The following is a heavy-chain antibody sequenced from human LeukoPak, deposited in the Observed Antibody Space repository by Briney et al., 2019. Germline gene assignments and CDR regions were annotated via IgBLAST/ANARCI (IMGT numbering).Heavy chain of an antibody. CDR2: IRYDGSNK. D-gene: IGHD3-10*01. CDR1: GFTFSSYG. J-gene: IGHJ4*02. Sequence: PGGSLRLSCAASGFTFSSYGMHWVRQAPGKGLEWVAFIRYDGSNKYYADSVKGRFTISRDNSKNTLYLQMNSLRAGDTAVYYCARGGPFRGVVDYWGQGTLVTVSS. CDR3: ARGGPFRGVVDY. V-gene: IGHV3-30*02.